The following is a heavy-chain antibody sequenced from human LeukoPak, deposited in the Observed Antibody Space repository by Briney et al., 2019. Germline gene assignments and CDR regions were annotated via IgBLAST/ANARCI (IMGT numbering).Heavy chain of an antibody. CDR2: INSDGSST. V-gene: IGHV3-74*01. CDR1: GFTFSSYW. CDR3: ARAPYYYYDSGSGVRVTGNPDY. J-gene: IGHJ4*02. Sequence: GGSLRLSCAASGFTFSSYWMHWVRQAPGKGLVWVSRINSDGSSTSYADSVKGRFTISRDNAKNTLYLQMNSLRADDTAVYYCARAPYYYYDSGSGVRVTGNPDYWGQGTLVTVSS. D-gene: IGHD3-10*01.